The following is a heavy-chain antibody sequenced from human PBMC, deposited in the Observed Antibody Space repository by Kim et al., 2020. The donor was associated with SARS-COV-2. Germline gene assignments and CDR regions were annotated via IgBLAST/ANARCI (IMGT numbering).Heavy chain of an antibody. D-gene: IGHD3-22*01. CDR1: GFTFDDYA. CDR3: AKLAYYDRPESRSY. V-gene: IGHV3-9*01. J-gene: IGHJ4*02. CDR2: ISWNSGSI. Sequence: GGSLRLSCAASGFTFDDYAMHWVRQAPGKGLEWVSGISWNSGSIGYADSVKGRFTISRDNAKNSLYLQMNSLRAEDTALYYCAKLAYYDRPESRSYWGQGTLVTVSS.